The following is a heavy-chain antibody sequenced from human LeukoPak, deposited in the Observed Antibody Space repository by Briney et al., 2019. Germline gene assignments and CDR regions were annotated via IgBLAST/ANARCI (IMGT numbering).Heavy chain of an antibody. D-gene: IGHD2-2*01. Sequence: SETLSLTCTVSGGSISSSSYYWGWIRQPPGKGLEWIGSIYYSGSTYYNPSLKSRVTISVDTSKNQFSLKLSSVTAADTAVYYCARLVREYQLLKVYYGMDVWGQGTTVTVSS. CDR3: ARLVREYQLLKVYYGMDV. J-gene: IGHJ6*02. CDR1: GGSISSSSYY. V-gene: IGHV4-39*01. CDR2: IYYSGST.